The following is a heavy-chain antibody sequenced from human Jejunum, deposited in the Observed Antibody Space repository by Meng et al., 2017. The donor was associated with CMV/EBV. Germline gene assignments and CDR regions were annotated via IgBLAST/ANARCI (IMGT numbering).Heavy chain of an antibody. V-gene: IGHV3-23*01. D-gene: IGHD5-18*01. CDR3: ARGHTLMVTPFDY. J-gene: IGHJ4*02. CDR1: GFTFSGYG. Sequence: SGFTFSGYGMSWVRQAPGKGLEWVSAIRDSGANTYYAGSVTGRFTISRDNSHNTLYLQMHSLRAEDTAVYFCARGHTLMVTPFDYWGQGTLVTVSS. CDR2: IRDSGANT.